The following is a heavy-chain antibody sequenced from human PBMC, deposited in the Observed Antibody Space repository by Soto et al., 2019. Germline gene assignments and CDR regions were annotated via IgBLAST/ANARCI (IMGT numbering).Heavy chain of an antibody. CDR1: GGTFSSYA. CDR2: SIPIFGTA. V-gene: IGHV1-69*12. CDR3: ARDRLMITFGGVGDGRWFAFDI. Sequence: QVQLVQSGAEVKKPGSSVKVSCKASGGTFSSYAISWVRQAPGQGLEWMGGSIPIFGTANYAQKFQGRVTITADESTSTAYMALSSLRSEDTAVYYCARDRLMITFGGVGDGRWFAFDIWGQGTMVTVSS. J-gene: IGHJ3*02. D-gene: IGHD3-16*01.